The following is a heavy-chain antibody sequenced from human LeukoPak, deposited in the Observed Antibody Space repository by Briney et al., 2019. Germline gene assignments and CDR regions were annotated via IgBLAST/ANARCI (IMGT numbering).Heavy chain of an antibody. CDR2: IYYSGST. CDR3: ARADSGYAFDY. Sequence: SETLSLTCTVSGGSISSSSYYWGWIRQPPGKGLEWIGSIYYSGSTYYNPSLKSRVTISVDTSKNQFSLKLSSVTAADTAVYYCARADSGYAFDYWGQGTLVTVSS. D-gene: IGHD5-12*01. CDR1: GGSISSSSYY. J-gene: IGHJ4*02. V-gene: IGHV4-39*07.